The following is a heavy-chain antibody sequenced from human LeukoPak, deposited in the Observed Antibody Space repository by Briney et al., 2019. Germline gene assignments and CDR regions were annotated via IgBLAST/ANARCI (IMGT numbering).Heavy chain of an antibody. Sequence: GGSLRLSCAASGFTFSSYSMHWVRQAPGKGLEWVAVIWYDGSNKYYADSVKGRFTISRDNSKNTLYLQMNSLRAEDTAVYYCARDNYGYYFDYWGQGTLVTVSS. CDR1: GFTFSSYS. D-gene: IGHD4-17*01. J-gene: IGHJ4*02. V-gene: IGHV3-33*08. CDR2: IWYDGSNK. CDR3: ARDNYGYYFDY.